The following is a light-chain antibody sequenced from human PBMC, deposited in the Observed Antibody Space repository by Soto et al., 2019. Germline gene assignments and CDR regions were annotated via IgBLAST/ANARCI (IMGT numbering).Light chain of an antibody. CDR3: QVWDSSTVV. V-gene: IGLV3-9*01. CDR2: RDS. CDR1: NIGSKN. J-gene: IGLJ2*01. Sequence: SYELTKPLSVSVALGQTARITCGGNNIGSKNVHWYQQKPGQAPVLVIYRDSSRPSGIPERFSGSNSGNTATLTITRAQDGDEVDYYCQVWDSSTVVFGGGPKVTVL.